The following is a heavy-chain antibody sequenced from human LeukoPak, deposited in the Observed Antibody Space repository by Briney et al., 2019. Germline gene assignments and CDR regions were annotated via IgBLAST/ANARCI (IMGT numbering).Heavy chain of an antibody. Sequence: ASVKVSCTTSGYTFTRYYMQWVRQAPGHGLEWMGIINPISGATDYAQKFQGRVTMTRDTSTSTVYMELSSLRSEDTAMYYCARLPYRDGVAQDYWGQGTLVTVSP. J-gene: IGHJ4*02. D-gene: IGHD3-16*02. CDR2: INPISGAT. CDR3: ARLPYRDGVAQDY. CDR1: GYTFTRYY. V-gene: IGHV1-46*01.